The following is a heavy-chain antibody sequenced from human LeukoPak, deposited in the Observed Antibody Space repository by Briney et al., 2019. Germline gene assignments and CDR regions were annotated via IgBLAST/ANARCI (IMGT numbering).Heavy chain of an antibody. J-gene: IGHJ4*02. V-gene: IGHV4-31*03. D-gene: IGHD5/OR15-5a*01. Sequence: SETLSLTGTVSGGSISSGGYYWSWIRQHPGKGLEWIGYIYYSGSTYYNPSLKSRVTISVDTSKNQFSLKLSSVTAADTAVYYCASHEVFNRAFDYWGQGTLVTVSS. CDR3: ASHEVFNRAFDY. CDR1: GGSISSGGYY. CDR2: IYYSGST.